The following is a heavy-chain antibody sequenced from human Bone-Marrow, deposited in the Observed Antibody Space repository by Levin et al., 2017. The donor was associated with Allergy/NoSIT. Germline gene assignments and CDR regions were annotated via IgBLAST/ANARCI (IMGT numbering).Heavy chain of an antibody. CDR1: GFTFSSYW. Sequence: GESLKISCTASGFTFSSYWMSWVRQAPGKGLEWVANIKQDGSEKYYVDSVKGRFTISRDNAKNSLYLQMNSLRAEDTAVYYCARDRNWGSWDWFDPWGQGTLVTVSS. CDR3: ARDRNWGSWDWFDP. J-gene: IGHJ5*02. CDR2: IKQDGSEK. D-gene: IGHD7-27*01. V-gene: IGHV3-7*01.